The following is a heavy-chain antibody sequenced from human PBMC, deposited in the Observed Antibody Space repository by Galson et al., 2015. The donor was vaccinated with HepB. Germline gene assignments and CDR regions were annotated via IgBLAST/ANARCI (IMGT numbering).Heavy chain of an antibody. D-gene: IGHD3-22*01. J-gene: IGHJ4*02. CDR2: IIPIFGTA. CDR1: GGTFSSYA. V-gene: IGHV1-69*13. CDR3: ARSMAPPYYDSSGYLRAGGSYYFDY. Sequence: SVKVSCKASGGTFSSYAISWVRQAPGQGLEWMGGIIPIFGTANYAQKFQGRVTITADESTSTAYMELSSLRSEDTAVYYCARSMAPPYYDSSGYLRAGGSYYFDYWGQGTLVTVSS.